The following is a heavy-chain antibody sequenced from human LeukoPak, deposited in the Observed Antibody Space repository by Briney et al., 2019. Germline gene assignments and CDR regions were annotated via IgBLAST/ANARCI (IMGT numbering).Heavy chain of an antibody. CDR2: IYYSGST. CDR3: ARELSYCSSTSCYPAYYFDY. J-gene: IGHJ4*02. CDR1: GGSISSYY. Sequence: SETLSLTCTVPGGSISSYYCSWIRQTPGKGLEWIGYIYYSGSTNYNPSLKSRVTISVDTSKNQFSLKLSSVTAADTAVYYCARELSYCSSTSCYPAYYFDYWGQGTLVTVSS. D-gene: IGHD2-2*01. V-gene: IGHV4-59*01.